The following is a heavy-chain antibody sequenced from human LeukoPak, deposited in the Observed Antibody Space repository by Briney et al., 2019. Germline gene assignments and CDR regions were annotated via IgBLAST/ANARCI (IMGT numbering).Heavy chain of an antibody. Sequence: PSETLSLTCAVSGGSISSGGYSWSWIRQPPGKGLEWIGYIYHSGSTYYNPSLKSRVTMSVDRSKNLFSLKLSSVTAADTAVYYCARASYGDYGLSAFDIWGQGTMVTVSS. J-gene: IGHJ3*02. V-gene: IGHV4-30-2*01. CDR2: IYHSGST. D-gene: IGHD4-17*01. CDR3: ARASYGDYGLSAFDI. CDR1: GGSISSGGYS.